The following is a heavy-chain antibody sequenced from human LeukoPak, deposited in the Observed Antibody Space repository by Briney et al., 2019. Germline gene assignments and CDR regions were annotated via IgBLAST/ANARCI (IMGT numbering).Heavy chain of an antibody. CDR2: IYYSGST. J-gene: IGHJ2*01. CDR1: GSSISSYY. D-gene: IGHD3-22*01. Sequence: SETLSLTCTVSGSSISSYYWSWIRQPPGKGLEWIGYIYYSGSTNYNPSLKSRVTISVDTSKNQFSLKLSSVTAADTAVYYCARLPYYYDSSGYSWYFDLWGRGTLVTVSS. V-gene: IGHV4-59*08. CDR3: ARLPYYYDSSGYSWYFDL.